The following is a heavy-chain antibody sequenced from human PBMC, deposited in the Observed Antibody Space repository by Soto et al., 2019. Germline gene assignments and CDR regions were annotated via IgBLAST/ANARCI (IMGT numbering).Heavy chain of an antibody. CDR2: IYWDDDK. J-gene: IGHJ5*02. Sequence: SGPTLVNPTQTLTLTCTFSGFSLSTSGVGVGWIRQPPGKALEWLALIYWDDDKRYSPSLKSRLTIAKDTSKNQVVITMTNMDPVDTATYYCAHIRQYDFWSGALNWFDPWGHGTLVTVSS. CDR3: AHIRQYDFWSGALNWFDP. D-gene: IGHD3-3*01. V-gene: IGHV2-5*02. CDR1: GFSLSTSGVG.